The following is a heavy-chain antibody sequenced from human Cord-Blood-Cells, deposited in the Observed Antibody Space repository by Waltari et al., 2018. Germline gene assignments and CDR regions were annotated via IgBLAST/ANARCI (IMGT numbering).Heavy chain of an antibody. Sequence: QVQLQESGPGLVKPSETLSLTCTVSGGSISSYYWSWIRHPPGKGLEWIGYIYYSGSTNSSPSLKSRVTISVDPSKNQCSPNLSAVTAADTAVYYCARHEEGYSAGAFDIWGQGTMVTGSS. V-gene: IGHV4-59*08. CDR3: ARHEEGYSAGAFDI. CDR2: IYYSGST. J-gene: IGHJ3*02. CDR1: GGSISSYY. D-gene: IGHD6-19*01.